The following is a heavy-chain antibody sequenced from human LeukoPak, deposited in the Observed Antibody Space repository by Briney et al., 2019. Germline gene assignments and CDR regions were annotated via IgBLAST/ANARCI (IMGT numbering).Heavy chain of an antibody. CDR3: ASPDGWLQSDC. CDR1: GFTFSSYS. V-gene: IGHV3-21*04. D-gene: IGHD5-24*01. CDR2: ISSSSSYI. J-gene: IGHJ4*02. Sequence: GGSLRLSCAASGFTFSSYSMNWVRQAPGKGLEWVSSISSSSSYIYYADSVKGRFTISRDNAKNTLYLQMNSLRAEDTAVYYCASPDGWLQSDCWGQGTLVTVSS.